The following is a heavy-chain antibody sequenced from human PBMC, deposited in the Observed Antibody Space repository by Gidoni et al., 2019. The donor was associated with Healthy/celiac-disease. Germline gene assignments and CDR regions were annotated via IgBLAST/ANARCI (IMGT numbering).Heavy chain of an antibody. CDR3: AKRRSGCSGGSCYNWFDP. Sequence: GSGGGLVQPGGSLRLSCAASGFTFSSYAMSWVRQAPGKGLEWVSAISGSGGSTYYADSVKGRFTISRDNSKNTLYLQMNSLRAEDTAVYYCAKRRSGCSGGSCYNWFDPWGQGTLVTVSS. J-gene: IGHJ5*02. V-gene: IGHV3-23*01. D-gene: IGHD2-15*01. CDR1: GFTFSSYA. CDR2: ISGSGGST.